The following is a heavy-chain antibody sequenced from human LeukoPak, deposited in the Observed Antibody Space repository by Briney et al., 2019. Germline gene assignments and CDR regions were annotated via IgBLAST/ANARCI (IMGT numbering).Heavy chain of an antibody. J-gene: IGHJ4*02. CDR2: IYPGDSDT. Sequence: GESLKISCKGSGYSFTSYWIGWVRQMPGKGLEWMGIIYPGDSDTRYSPSFQGQVTISADKSISTAYLQWSSLKASDTAMYYSARRHIPHLYDSSGYHYDDWGQGTLVTVSS. D-gene: IGHD3-22*01. CDR3: ARRHIPHLYDSSGYHYDD. CDR1: GYSFTSYW. V-gene: IGHV5-51*01.